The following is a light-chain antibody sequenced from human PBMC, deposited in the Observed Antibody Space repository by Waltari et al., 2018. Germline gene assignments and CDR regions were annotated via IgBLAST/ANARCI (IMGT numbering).Light chain of an antibody. CDR2: KAN. Sequence: HTAVTQEPSLSVSPGGTVTHTCALSSGPLSPTYSATWYQQTPGPAPRTLVYKANARSSGVPDRFSGSILGNTAALTITGAQADDESDYYCALYMGSGIWVFGGGTRLTVL. J-gene: IGLJ3*02. CDR1: SGPLSPTYS. CDR3: ALYMGSGIWV. V-gene: IGLV8-61*01.